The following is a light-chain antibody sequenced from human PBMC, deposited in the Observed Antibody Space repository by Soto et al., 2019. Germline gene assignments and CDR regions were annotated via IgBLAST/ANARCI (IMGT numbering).Light chain of an antibody. V-gene: IGKV3-20*01. J-gene: IGKJ2*01. Sequence: EIVLTQSLGTLSLSPGERATLSCRASQSVSSSYLVWYQQKGGQAPRLLISGASSRATGIPDRFSGSGSGTDFTLTISRLEPEDFAVYYCQQHTSSPHMYTFGQGTRLEIK. CDR1: QSVSSSY. CDR2: GAS. CDR3: QQHTSSPHMYT.